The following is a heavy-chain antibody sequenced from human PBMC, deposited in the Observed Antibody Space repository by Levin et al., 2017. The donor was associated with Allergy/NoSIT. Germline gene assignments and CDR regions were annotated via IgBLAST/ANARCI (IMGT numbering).Heavy chain of an antibody. CDR3: AKDGNYDYIWGSYRYKSY. CDR1: GFTFSSYA. J-gene: IGHJ4*02. V-gene: IGHV3-23*01. D-gene: IGHD3-16*02. CDR2: ISGSGGST. Sequence: GVLKISCAASGFTFSSYAMSWVRQAPGKGLEWVSAISGSGGSTYYADSVKGRFTISRDNSKNTLYLQMNSLRAEDTAIYYCAKDGNYDYIWGSYRYKSYWGQGTLVTVSS.